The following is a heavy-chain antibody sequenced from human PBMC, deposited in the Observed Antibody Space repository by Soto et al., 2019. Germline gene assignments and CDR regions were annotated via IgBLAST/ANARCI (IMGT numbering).Heavy chain of an antibody. V-gene: IGHV3-23*01. CDR2: ISGSGGSK. J-gene: IGHJ6*02. CDR3: ARGSLIAVAGYGLDV. D-gene: IGHD6-19*01. CDR1: GFTFSSYA. Sequence: LRLSCAASGFTFSSYAMSWVRQAPGKGLEWVSAISGSGGSKYYADSVKGRFTISRDNAKNSLYLQMNSLRAEDTAVYYCARGSLIAVAGYGLDVWGQGTTVTVSS.